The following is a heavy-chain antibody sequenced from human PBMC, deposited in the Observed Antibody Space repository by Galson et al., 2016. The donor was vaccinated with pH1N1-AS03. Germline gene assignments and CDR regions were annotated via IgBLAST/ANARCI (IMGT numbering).Heavy chain of an antibody. Sequence: PALVKPTQTLTLTCTFSGFSLTTTAVGVGWFRQPPGKALEWLALIYWNDDNRYSPSLKNRLTFTKDTSKHQVVLTLTDMDAVDTATYLCAHGSRWVHDYWGQGILVAVSS. D-gene: IGHD3-10*01. CDR1: GFSLTTTAVG. V-gene: IGHV2-5*01. CDR3: AHGSRWVHDY. CDR2: IYWNDDN. J-gene: IGHJ4*02.